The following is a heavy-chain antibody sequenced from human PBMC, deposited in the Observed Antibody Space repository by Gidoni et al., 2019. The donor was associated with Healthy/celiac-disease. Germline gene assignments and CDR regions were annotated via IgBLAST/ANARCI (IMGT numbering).Heavy chain of an antibody. CDR3: ARLKGAFDI. V-gene: IGHV4-59*01. CDR2: IYYSGST. J-gene: IGHJ3*02. Sequence: QVQLQESGPGLVKPSETLSLTCTVPGGSISSYYWSWIRQPPGKGLEWIGYIYYSGSTNYNPSLKSRVTISVDTSKNQFSLKLSSVTAADTAVYYCARLKGAFDIWGQGTMVTVSS. CDR1: GGSISSYY.